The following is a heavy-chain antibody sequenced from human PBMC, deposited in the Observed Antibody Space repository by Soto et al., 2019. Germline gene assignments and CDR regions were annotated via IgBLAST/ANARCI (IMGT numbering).Heavy chain of an antibody. CDR2: IYYSGST. V-gene: IGHV4-31*03. D-gene: IGHD6-19*01. J-gene: IGHJ5*02. CDR3: ARVMRYSSGWYDGYNWFDP. CDR1: GGSISSGGYY. Sequence: SETLSLTCTVSGGSISSGGYYWSWIRQHPGKGLEWIGYIYYSGSTYYNPSLKSRVTISVDTSKNQFSLKLSSVTAADTAVYYCARVMRYSSGWYDGYNWFDPWGQGTLVTVS.